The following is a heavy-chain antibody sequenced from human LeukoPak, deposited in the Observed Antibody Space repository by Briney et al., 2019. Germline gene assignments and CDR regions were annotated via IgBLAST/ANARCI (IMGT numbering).Heavy chain of an antibody. J-gene: IGHJ6*02. CDR2: IKPDGSEK. D-gene: IGHD3-3*01. CDR3: ARDRTDFWSGSDYYYGMDV. V-gene: IGHV3-7*01. CDR1: GFSFTTSW. Sequence: PGVSLRLSCAASGFSFTTSWMNWVRQAPGKGLEWVASIKPDGSEKYYVDSVEGRFTISRDNAKNSLYLQMNSLRAEDTAVYYCARDRTDFWSGSDYYYGMDVWGQGTTVTVSS.